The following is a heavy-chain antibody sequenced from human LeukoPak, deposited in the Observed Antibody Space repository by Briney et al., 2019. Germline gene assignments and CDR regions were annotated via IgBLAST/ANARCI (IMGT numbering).Heavy chain of an antibody. CDR2: INHSGST. J-gene: IGHJ3*02. CDR3: ARGWGLPI. CDR1: GFTFSSYS. Sequence: GSLRLSCAASGFTFSSYSMTWVRQPPGKGLEWIGEINHSGSTTYSPSLKTRVTISIDTSKTQFSLTLRSLTAADTAVYYCARGWGLPIWGHGTMVSVSS. D-gene: IGHD3-16*01. V-gene: IGHV4-34*01.